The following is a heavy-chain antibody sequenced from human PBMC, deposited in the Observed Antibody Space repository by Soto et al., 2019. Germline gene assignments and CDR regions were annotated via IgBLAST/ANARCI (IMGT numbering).Heavy chain of an antibody. D-gene: IGHD6-13*01. Sequence: PGGSLRLSCAASGFTFSSYAMHWVRQAPGKGLEWVAVISYDGSNKYYADSVKGRFTISRDNSKNTLYLQMNSLRAEDTAVYYCAGWKQQLFLPFDYWGQGTLVTVSS. V-gene: IGHV3-30-3*01. J-gene: IGHJ4*02. CDR3: AGWKQQLFLPFDY. CDR2: ISYDGSNK. CDR1: GFTFSSYA.